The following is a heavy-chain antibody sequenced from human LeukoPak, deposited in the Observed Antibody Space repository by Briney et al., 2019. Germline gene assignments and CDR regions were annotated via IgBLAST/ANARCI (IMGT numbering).Heavy chain of an antibody. CDR1: GFTFDDYA. CDR2: ISWNSGSI. CDR3: ARDIVVVVAATYYFDY. D-gene: IGHD2-15*01. V-gene: IGHV3-9*01. J-gene: IGHJ4*02. Sequence: PGGSLRLSCAASGFTFDDYAMHWVRQAPGKGLEWVSGISWNSGSIGYADSVKGRFTISRDNAKNSLYLQMNSLRAEDTAVYYCARDIVVVVAATYYFDYWGQGTLVTVSS.